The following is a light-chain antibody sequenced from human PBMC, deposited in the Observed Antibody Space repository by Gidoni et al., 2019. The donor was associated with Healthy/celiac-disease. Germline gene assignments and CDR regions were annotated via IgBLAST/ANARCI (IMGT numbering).Light chain of an antibody. CDR2: EVS. CDR1: SSDVGGYNY. V-gene: IGLV2-14*01. CDR3: SSYTSSSTPYV. J-gene: IGLJ1*01. Sequence: QSALTQPASVSGSPGQSITISCTGISSDVGGYNYVSWYQQLPGKAPKLMIYEVSKRPSGVSNRFSGSKSGNTASLTISGLQAEDEADYYCSSYTSSSTPYVFGTGTKVTVL.